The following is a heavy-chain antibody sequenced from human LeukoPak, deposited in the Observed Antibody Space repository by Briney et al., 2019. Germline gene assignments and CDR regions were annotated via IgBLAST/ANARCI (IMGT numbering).Heavy chain of an antibody. J-gene: IGHJ4*02. Sequence: SETLSLTCAVSGASISGSSYYWGWIRQPPGKGLEWIGSIYYSGSTYYNPSLKSRVTISVDTSKNQFSLKLSSVTAADTAVYYCARSLLGGYYFDYWGQGTLVTVSS. CDR3: ARSLLGGYYFDY. V-gene: IGHV4-39*07. CDR2: IYYSGST. CDR1: GASISGSSYY. D-gene: IGHD3-22*01.